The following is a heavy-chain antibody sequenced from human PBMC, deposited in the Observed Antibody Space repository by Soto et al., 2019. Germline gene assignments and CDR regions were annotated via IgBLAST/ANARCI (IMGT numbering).Heavy chain of an antibody. J-gene: IGHJ3*02. V-gene: IGHV1-24*01. D-gene: IGHD3-22*01. CDR2: FGPEDGET. CDR1: GYTLTELS. CDR3: ATELYYYDSSGYRPEAFDI. Sequence: ASVKVSCKVSGYTLTELSMHWVRQAPGKGLEWMGVFGPEDGETIYAQKFQGRVTMTEDTSTDTAYMELSSLRSEATAVYYCATELYYYDSSGYRPEAFDIWGQGTMVTV.